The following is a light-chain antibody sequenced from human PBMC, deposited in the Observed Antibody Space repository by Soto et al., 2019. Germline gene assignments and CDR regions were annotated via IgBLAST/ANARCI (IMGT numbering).Light chain of an antibody. CDR3: LQDYNYPFT. CDR2: GAS. V-gene: IGKV1-6*01. CDR1: QNISSY. Sequence: IQMTQSPSSLSASVGDRVTITCRASQNISSYLNWYQQKPGKAPKLLIYGASTLQSGVPSRFSGSRSGTDFTLTISSLQPEDFATYYCLQDYNYPFTFGQGNKVDIK. J-gene: IGKJ2*01.